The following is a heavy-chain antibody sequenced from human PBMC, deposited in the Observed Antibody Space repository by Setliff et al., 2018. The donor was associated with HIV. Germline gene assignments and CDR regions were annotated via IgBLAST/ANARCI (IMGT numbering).Heavy chain of an antibody. D-gene: IGHD3-22*01. V-gene: IGHV4-61*02. J-gene: IGHJ4*02. CDR1: GGSISSGSYY. CDR2: IYTSGST. Sequence: SETLSLTCTVSGGSISSGSYYWSWIRQPAGKGLEWIGRIYTSGSTNYNPSLKSRVTISIDTSKNQFSLKLNSVTAADTAVYYCARTPDFYDSPFDYWGQGTLVTVSS. CDR3: ARTPDFYDSPFDY.